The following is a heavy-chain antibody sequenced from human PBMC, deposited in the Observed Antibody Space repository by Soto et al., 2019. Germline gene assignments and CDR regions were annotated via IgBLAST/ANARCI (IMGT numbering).Heavy chain of an antibody. CDR1: GFTFSSYA. V-gene: IGHV3-30-3*01. CDR3: ARDRDLGTYGMDV. CDR2: ISYDGSNK. D-gene: IGHD1-1*01. J-gene: IGHJ6*02. Sequence: SGGSLRLSCAASGFTFSSYAMHWVRQAPGKGLEWVAVISYDGSNKYYADSVKGRFTISRDNSKNTLYLQMNSLRAEDTAVYYCARDRDLGTYGMDVWGQGTTVTVSS.